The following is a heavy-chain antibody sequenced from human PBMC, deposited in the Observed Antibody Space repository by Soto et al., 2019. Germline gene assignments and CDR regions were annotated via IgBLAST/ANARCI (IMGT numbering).Heavy chain of an antibody. CDR3: ARTSRFMYYFAY. D-gene: IGHD3-10*02. CDR2: ISYDGKNK. CDR1: GFTFNNHA. V-gene: IGHV3-30*04. J-gene: IGHJ4*02. Sequence: QVQLVESGGGVVQPGRSLRLSCAASGFTFNNHAMHWVRQAPGKGLEWVAVISYDGKNKYYADSVKGRFTISRDNSKNTVFLQMNNVRVEDTAVFYWARTSRFMYYFAYWGQGALVTVSS.